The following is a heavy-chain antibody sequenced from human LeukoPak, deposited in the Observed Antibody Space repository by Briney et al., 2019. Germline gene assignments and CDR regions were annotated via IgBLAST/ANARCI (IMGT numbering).Heavy chain of an antibody. D-gene: IGHD5-12*01. CDR3: AKVTGAKWLPVDY. CDR2: ISGSGGRT. J-gene: IGHJ4*02. CDR1: GFTLSSYG. Sequence: GGSLRLSCAASGFTLSSYGMHWVRQAPGKGLECVSAISGSGGRTYYADSVKGRFTISRDNSKNTLYLQMNSLRAEDTAVYFCAKVTGAKWLPVDYWGQGTLVTVSS. V-gene: IGHV3-23*01.